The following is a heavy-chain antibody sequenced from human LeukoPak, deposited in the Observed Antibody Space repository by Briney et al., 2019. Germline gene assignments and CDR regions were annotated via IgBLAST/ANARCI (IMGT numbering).Heavy chain of an antibody. J-gene: IGHJ5*02. CDR2: ITGYGAT. CDR1: GFTLSHFA. V-gene: IGHV3-23*01. CDR3: AKGAAAGKVDWFDP. Sequence: PGGSLRLSCAASGFTLSHFAMMWVRQAPGTGLQWVSTITGYGATFYADSVRGRFTIFRDTSMNTLFLQMNSLGAEDTAVYYCAKGAAAGKVDWFDPWGQGTLVTVSS. D-gene: IGHD6-13*01.